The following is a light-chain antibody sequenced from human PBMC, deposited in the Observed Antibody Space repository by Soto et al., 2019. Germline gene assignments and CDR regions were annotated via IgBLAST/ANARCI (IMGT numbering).Light chain of an antibody. CDR3: MQALQTPWT. J-gene: IGKJ1*01. V-gene: IGKV2-28*01. CDR2: LGS. CDR1: QSLLHTNGYNY. Sequence: IVMTQSPLSLPVTPGEPASISCRSSQSLLHTNGYNYLDWYLRKPGQSPQLLIYLGSNRASGVPDRFSGSGSGTDFTLKISRVEAEDVGVYYCMQALQTPWTFGQGTKVDIK.